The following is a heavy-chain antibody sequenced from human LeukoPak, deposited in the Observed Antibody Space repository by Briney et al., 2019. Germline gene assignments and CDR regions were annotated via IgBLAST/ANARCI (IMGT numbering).Heavy chain of an antibody. CDR1: GFTFSSYW. D-gene: IGHD6-25*01. CDR3: ARGQGSGFYYFDY. V-gene: IGHV3-7*01. J-gene: IGHJ4*02. CDR2: IKQDGSEK. Sequence: PGGSLRLSRAASGFTFSSYWMSWVRQAPGKGLEWVANIKQDGSEKYYVGSVKGRFTISRDNARNSLYLQMNSLRAEDTAVYYCARGQGSGFYYFDYWGQGTLVTVSS.